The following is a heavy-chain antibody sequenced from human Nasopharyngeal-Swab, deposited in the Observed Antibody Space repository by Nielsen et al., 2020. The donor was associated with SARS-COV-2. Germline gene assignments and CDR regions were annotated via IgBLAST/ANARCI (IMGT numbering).Heavy chain of an antibody. J-gene: IGHJ4*02. CDR2: INHDGSEE. CDR3: ARDRSGETGTVGAD. D-gene: IGHD1-7*01. V-gene: IGHV3-7*01. CDR1: GFTFNNYW. Sequence: ESPKLSCAASGFTFNNYWMTWVRQAPGKGLEWVANINHDGSEEYYVDSVKGRFTISKDNAKNTMYLQMNSLRADDTAMYFCARDRSGETGTVGADWGQGTLVTVSS.